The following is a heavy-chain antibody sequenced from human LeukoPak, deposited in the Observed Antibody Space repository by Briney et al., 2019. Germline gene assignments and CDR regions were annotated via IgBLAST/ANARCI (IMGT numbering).Heavy chain of an antibody. CDR3: AHSPRDYDILAGLFSEYFQH. Sequence: SGPTLLKPKQTDTLTCTFSGFSLSTSGVAVGWIRQPPGKALEWLALIYWDDDKRYSPSLKSRLTITKDTSKNQVVLTMTNMDPVDTATYYCAHSPRDYDILAGLFSEYFQHWGQGTLVTVSS. V-gene: IGHV2-5*02. CDR1: GFSLSTSGVA. CDR2: IYWDDDK. D-gene: IGHD3-9*01. J-gene: IGHJ1*01.